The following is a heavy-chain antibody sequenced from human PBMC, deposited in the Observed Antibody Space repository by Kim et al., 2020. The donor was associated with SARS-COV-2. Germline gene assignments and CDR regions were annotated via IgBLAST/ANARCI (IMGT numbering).Heavy chain of an antibody. CDR2: IYSGGNT. CDR3: ATVVFYYDAGYFKN. J-gene: IGHJ1*01. V-gene: IGHV3-66*01. Sequence: LSLTCAASGYTVTYSYMGWVRQAPGKGLEWVSFIYSGGNTIYADSVKGRLIISRDHSKNTLYLQMNSLRAEDTAVYYCATVVFYYDAGYFKNWGQGTRVIVSS. D-gene: IGHD3-22*01. CDR1: GYTVTYSY.